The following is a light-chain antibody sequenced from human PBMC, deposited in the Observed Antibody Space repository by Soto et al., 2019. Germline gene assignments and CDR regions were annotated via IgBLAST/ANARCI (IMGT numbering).Light chain of an antibody. CDR1: KLGNKY. CDR3: PAWDSSTVV. J-gene: IGLJ2*01. Sequence: SYELTQPPSVSVSPGQTASITCSGDKLGNKYASWYQQQPGQSPVLVIYQHNKRPSGIPERFSGSNSGNTATLTISGTQAMDEADYYCPAWDSSTVVFRGGTKLTVL. V-gene: IGLV3-1*01. CDR2: QHN.